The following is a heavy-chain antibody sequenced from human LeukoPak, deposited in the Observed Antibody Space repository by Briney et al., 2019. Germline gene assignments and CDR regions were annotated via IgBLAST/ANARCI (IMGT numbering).Heavy chain of an antibody. CDR1: GGSISSYY. Sequence: PSETLSLTCTVSGGSISSYYWSWIRQPPGKGLEWIGYIYYSGSTNYNPSLKSRVTISVDTSKNQFSLKLSSVTAADTAVYYCAGSFHGRWDYWGQGTLVTVSS. V-gene: IGHV4-59*01. CDR2: IYYSGST. CDR3: AGSFHGRWDY. J-gene: IGHJ4*02. D-gene: IGHD4-23*01.